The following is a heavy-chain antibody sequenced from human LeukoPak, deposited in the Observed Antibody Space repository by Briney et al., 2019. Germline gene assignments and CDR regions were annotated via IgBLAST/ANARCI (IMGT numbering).Heavy chain of an antibody. CDR1: GFTFSNYW. CDR3: AREGGATITDFDY. J-gene: IGHJ4*02. D-gene: IGHD5-24*01. Sequence: PGGSLRLSCAASGFTFSNYWMHWVRQGPGKGLVWVSRINSDGSSTSYADSVKGRFTISRDNAKNTLYLQMNSLRAEDTAVYYCAREGGATITDFDYWGQGTLVTVSS. V-gene: IGHV3-74*01. CDR2: INSDGSST.